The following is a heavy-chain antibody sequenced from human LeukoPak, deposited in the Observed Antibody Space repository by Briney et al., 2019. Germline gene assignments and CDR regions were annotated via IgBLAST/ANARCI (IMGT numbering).Heavy chain of an antibody. CDR1: GYTLTELS. CDR3: ATVYSYGYWYFDL. Sequence: ASVKVPCKVSGYTLTELSMHWVRQAPGKGLEWWGGFDPEDGETIYAQKFQGGVTMTEDTSTDTAYMELSSLRSEDTAVYYCATVYSYGYWYFDLWGRGTLVTVSS. V-gene: IGHV1-24*01. J-gene: IGHJ2*01. CDR2: FDPEDGET. D-gene: IGHD5-18*01.